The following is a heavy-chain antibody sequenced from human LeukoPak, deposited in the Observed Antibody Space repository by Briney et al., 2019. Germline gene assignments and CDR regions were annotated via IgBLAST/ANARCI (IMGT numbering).Heavy chain of an antibody. V-gene: IGHV4-59*12. CDR3: ATLGENGDY. CDR1: GDSIIGYY. CDR2: IHYSGST. Sequence: SETLSLTCTVSGDSIIGYYWSWIRQPPGKGLEWIGYIHYSGSTNYNPSLQSRVTISVDTSKNQFSLKLSSVTAADTAVYYCATLGENGDYWGQGTLVTVSS. D-gene: IGHD2-8*01. J-gene: IGHJ4*02.